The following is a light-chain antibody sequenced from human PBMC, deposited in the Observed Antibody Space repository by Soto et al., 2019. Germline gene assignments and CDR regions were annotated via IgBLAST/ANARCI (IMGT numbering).Light chain of an antibody. V-gene: IGKV1-33*01. CDR2: DAS. J-gene: IGKJ4*01. CDR3: QQYDNFPT. CDR1: HDISTY. Sequence: DIQMTQSPPSLSASVGDRVTITCQASHDISTYLNWYQQKPGKAPNLLIYDASTLEAGVPSRFSGSGSGTEFAFSISSLQPEDIATYYCQQYDNFPTFGGGTKVEIK.